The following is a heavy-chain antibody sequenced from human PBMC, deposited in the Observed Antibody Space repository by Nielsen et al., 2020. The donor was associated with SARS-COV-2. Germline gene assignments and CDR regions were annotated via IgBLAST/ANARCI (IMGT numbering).Heavy chain of an antibody. CDR1: GGSFSAYY. CDR2: INHSGST. D-gene: IGHD1-26*01. CDR3: AREVVGATTNWFDP. V-gene: IGHV4-34*01. J-gene: IGHJ5*02. Sequence: SETLFLTCAVYGGSFSAYYWSWIRQPPGKGLEWIGEINHSGSTNYNPSLKSRVTISVDTSKNQFSLKLSSVTAADTAVYYCAREVVGATTNWFDPWGQGTLVTVSS.